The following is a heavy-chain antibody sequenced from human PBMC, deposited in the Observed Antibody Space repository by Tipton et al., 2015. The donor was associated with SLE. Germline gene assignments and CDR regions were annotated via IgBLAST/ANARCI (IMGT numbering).Heavy chain of an antibody. Sequence: SLRLSCAASGFSFSSYAMSWVRQAPGKGLEWVSAISAGDSTYYADSVKGRFTISRDNSKNTLYLQMNSLRADDTAVYYCAREWVDSTGYGTWGQGTMVTVSS. J-gene: IGHJ3*01. CDR1: GFSFSSYA. V-gene: IGHV3-23*01. CDR3: AREWVDSTGYGT. D-gene: IGHD3-22*01. CDR2: ISAGDST.